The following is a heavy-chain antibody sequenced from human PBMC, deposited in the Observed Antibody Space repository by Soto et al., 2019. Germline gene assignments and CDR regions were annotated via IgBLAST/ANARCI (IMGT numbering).Heavy chain of an antibody. CDR3: ARGRTSVTYFRLDFFDF. CDR1: GGPFSGYY. Sequence: QVQLQQWGAGLLKPSETLSLTCAVYGGPFSGYYWSWIRQTPGKGLECIGEINHSGTTLYNPSLKSRITMSVDTSKNQSSLKLTSVTAADTAVYFCARGRTSVTYFRLDFFDFWGQGTLVTVSS. V-gene: IGHV4-34*02. J-gene: IGHJ4*02. CDR2: INHSGTT. D-gene: IGHD2-21*02.